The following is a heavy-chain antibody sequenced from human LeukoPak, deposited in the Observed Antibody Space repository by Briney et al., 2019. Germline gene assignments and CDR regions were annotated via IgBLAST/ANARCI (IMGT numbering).Heavy chain of an antibody. J-gene: IGHJ5*02. V-gene: IGHV4-4*02. CDR2: LFHGGRT. D-gene: IGHD2-15*01. CDR1: GGSISSSYW. Sequence: SGSLSLTCAVSGGSISSSYWWRWVRQPPGEGLGWVGQLFHGGRTNYNPSLKSRVTISVDKSKNQFSLKLRSVTAGDTAVYYCARPLSLGYCSGGSCYGRGDWFDRWGQGTLVTASS. CDR3: ARPLSLGYCSGGSCYGRGDWFDR.